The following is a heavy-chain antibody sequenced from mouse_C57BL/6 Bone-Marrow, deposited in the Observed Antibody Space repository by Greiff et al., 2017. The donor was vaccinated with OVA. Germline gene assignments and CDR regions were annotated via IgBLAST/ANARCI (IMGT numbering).Heavy chain of an antibody. CDR1: GFSLTSYG. CDR3: AKKRDGWYYAMDY. J-gene: IGHJ4*01. V-gene: IGHV2-5*01. D-gene: IGHD2-3*01. Sequence: QVQLQQSGPGLVQPSQSLSITCTVSGFSLTSYGVHWVRQSPGKGLEWLGVIWRGGSTDYNAAFMSRLSITKDNSKSQVFFKMNSLQADDTAIYYCAKKRDGWYYAMDYWGQGTSVTVSS. CDR2: IWRGGST.